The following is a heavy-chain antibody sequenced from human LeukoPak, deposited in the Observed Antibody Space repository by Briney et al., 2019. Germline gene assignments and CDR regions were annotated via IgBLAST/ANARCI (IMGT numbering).Heavy chain of an antibody. D-gene: IGHD1-7*01. CDR3: ARHPGTGTTSWVL. CDR1: GFTLSSYG. CDR2: IRYDGSNK. V-gene: IGHV3-30*02. Sequence: GGSLRLSCAASGFTLSSYGMHWVRQAPGKGLEWVAFIRYDGSNKYYADSVKGRFTVSRDNSKNTLYLQMNSLRAEDTAVYYCARHPGTGTTSWVLWGQGTLVTVSS. J-gene: IGHJ4*02.